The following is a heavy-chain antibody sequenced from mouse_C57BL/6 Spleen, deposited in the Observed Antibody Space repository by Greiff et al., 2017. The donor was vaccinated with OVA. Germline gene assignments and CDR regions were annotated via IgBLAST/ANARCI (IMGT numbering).Heavy chain of an antibody. D-gene: IGHD2-3*01. J-gene: IGHJ1*03. V-gene: IGHV14-2*01. CDR3: ARSGVTHWYFDV. CDR2: IDPEDGET. CDR1: GFNIKDYY. Sequence: VQLQQSGAELVKPGASVKLSCTASGFNIKDYYMHWVKQRTEQGLEWIGRIDPEDGETKYAQKFQGKATITADTSSNTAYLQLSSLTSEDTAVYYCARSGVTHWYFDVWGTGTTVTVSS.